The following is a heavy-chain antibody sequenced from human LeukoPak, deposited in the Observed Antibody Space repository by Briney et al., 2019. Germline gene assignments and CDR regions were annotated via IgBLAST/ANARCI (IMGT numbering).Heavy chain of an antibody. V-gene: IGHV3-30*04. J-gene: IGHJ5*02. CDR3: ARESLGIAVAGRGNWFDP. CDR1: GFTFSSYA. Sequence: GGSLRLSCAASGFTFSSYAMHWVRQAPGKGLEWVAVISYDGSSKYHTDSEKGRFPISRDNSKNTLYLQMNSLRAEDTAVYYCARESLGIAVAGRGNWFDPWGQGTLVTVSS. CDR2: ISYDGSSK. D-gene: IGHD6-19*01.